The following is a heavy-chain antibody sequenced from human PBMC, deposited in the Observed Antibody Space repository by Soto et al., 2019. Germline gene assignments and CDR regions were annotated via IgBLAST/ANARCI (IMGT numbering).Heavy chain of an antibody. Sequence: GRSLRLSCAASGFTVSSNYMSWVRQAPGKGLEWVSVIYSGGSTYYADSVKGRFTISRDNSKNTLYLQMNSLRAEDTAVYYCARSPAYGEYVFDYLGQGTLVTVSS. CDR3: ARSPAYGEYVFDY. D-gene: IGHD4-17*01. J-gene: IGHJ4*02. V-gene: IGHV3-66*01. CDR1: GFTVSSNY. CDR2: IYSGGST.